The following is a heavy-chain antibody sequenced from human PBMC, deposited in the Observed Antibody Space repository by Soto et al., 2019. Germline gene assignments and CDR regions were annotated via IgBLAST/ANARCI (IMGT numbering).Heavy chain of an antibody. CDR1: GYTFTNND. J-gene: IGHJ5*02. CDR3: ARMASFGSLNWFDP. Sequence: ASVKVSCKASGYTFTNNDVSWVRQAAGQGLEWMGWMNPGSGVTGYAQKFQGRVTMTRDISIAPAYLELSNLRSEDTAIYYCARMASFGSLNWFDPWGPGTLVTVSS. CDR2: MNPGSGVT. V-gene: IGHV1-8*01. D-gene: IGHD3-10*01.